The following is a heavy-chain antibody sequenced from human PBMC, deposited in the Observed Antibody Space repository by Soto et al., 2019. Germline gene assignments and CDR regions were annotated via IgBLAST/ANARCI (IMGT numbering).Heavy chain of an antibody. Sequence: QVQLQESGPGLVKPSETLSLTCTVSGGSISSYYWSWIRQPPGKGLEWIGYIYYSGSTNYKPSLKSRVTISVDTSKNQFSLKLSSVTAADTAVYYCARDYYGSGIGWFDPWGQGTLVTVSS. CDR3: ARDYYGSGIGWFDP. V-gene: IGHV4-59*01. J-gene: IGHJ5*02. CDR1: GGSISSYY. D-gene: IGHD3-10*01. CDR2: IYYSGST.